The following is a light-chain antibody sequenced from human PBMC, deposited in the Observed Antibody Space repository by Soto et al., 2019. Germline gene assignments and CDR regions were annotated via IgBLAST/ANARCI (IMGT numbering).Light chain of an antibody. CDR2: SAS. CDR3: LQHADYPFT. Sequence: DIQMTQSPSSLSASVGDRVTITCRASQDIRHALGWYQQKPGKVPKRLIYSASSLQNAVPSRFSGSGSETVFTLTISSLQPDDFATYFCLQHADYPFTFGQGTRLEI. CDR1: QDIRHA. J-gene: IGKJ2*01. V-gene: IGKV1-17*01.